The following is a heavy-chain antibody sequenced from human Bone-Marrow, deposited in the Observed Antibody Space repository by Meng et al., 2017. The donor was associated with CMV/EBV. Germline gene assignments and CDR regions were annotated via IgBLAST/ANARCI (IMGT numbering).Heavy chain of an antibody. D-gene: IGHD3-3*01. V-gene: IGHV1-8*01. CDR3: AKILFEYDFWSGDQNSNDAFDI. J-gene: IGHJ3*02. CDR2: MNPNSGNT. CDR1: GYTFPSYD. Sequence: SVNVSCQASGYTFPSYDINWVRQATGQGLEWMGWMNPNSGNTGYAQKLQGRVTMTRNTSISTAYMELSSLRSEDTAVYYCAKILFEYDFWSGDQNSNDAFDIWGQGTMVTVSS.